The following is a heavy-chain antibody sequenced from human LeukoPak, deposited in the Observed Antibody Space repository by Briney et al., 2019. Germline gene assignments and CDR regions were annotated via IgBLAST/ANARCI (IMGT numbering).Heavy chain of an antibody. CDR3: ARDHYYYMDV. V-gene: IGHV6-1*01. J-gene: IGHJ6*03. Sequence: SQTLSLTCAISGDSVSSKTAGWNWIRQSPSRGLEWLGRTYYRSKWYNDDAVSVKGRITINPDTAKNQFSLQLNSVTPEDTALYYCARDHYYYMDVWGKGTTVTVSS. CDR2: TYYRSKWYN. CDR1: GDSVSSKTAG.